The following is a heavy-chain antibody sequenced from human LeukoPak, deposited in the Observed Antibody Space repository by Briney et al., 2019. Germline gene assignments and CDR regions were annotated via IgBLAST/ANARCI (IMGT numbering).Heavy chain of an antibody. CDR3: AKNGWLRSSGLWGDY. CDR1: GFTFSSYA. J-gene: IGHJ4*02. Sequence: GGSLRLSCVASGFTFSSYAMTWFRQAPGQGLEWVSSFSGGDGSPYHADSVKGRFTISRDNSKSTLYLQMNSLRAEDTAIYYCAKNGWLRSSGLWGDYWGQGALVTVSS. D-gene: IGHD5-12*01. CDR2: FSGGDGSP. V-gene: IGHV3-23*01.